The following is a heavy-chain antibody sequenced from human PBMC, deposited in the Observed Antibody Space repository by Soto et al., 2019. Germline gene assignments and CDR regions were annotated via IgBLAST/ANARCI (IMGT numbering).Heavy chain of an antibody. Sequence: SGPTLVNPTQTLTLTCTFSGFSLSTSGVGVGWIRQPPGKALEWLALIYWNDDKRYSPSLKSRLTITKDTSKNQVVLTMTNIDTVDTATYYCAHGLRADGGYVWFYFDYWGQGTLVTVSS. CDR1: GFSLSTSGVG. J-gene: IGHJ4*02. D-gene: IGHD5-12*01. CDR2: IYWNDDK. CDR3: AHGLRADGGYVWFYFDY. V-gene: IGHV2-5*01.